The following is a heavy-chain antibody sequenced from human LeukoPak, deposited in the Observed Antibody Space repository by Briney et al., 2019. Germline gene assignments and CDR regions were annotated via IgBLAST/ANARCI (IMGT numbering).Heavy chain of an antibody. D-gene: IGHD7-27*01. V-gene: IGHV4-31*03. CDR1: NGSISTTGYQ. CDR2: ISDTGRT. CDR3: ARDQLGIGYYYYYGLDV. Sequence: SQTLSLTCTVSNGSISTTGYQWTWIRQRPGKGLEWLGYISDTGRTDYNPSLKGRVSMSIDTSKNHFSLRLNSVTAADTAVYFCARDQLGIGYYYYYGLDVWGQGTTVTVSS. J-gene: IGHJ6*02.